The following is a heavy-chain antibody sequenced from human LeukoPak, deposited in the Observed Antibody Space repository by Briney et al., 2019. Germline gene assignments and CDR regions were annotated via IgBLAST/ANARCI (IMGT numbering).Heavy chain of an antibody. CDR2: INLNSGGT. J-gene: IGHJ4*02. V-gene: IGHV1-2*02. CDR1: GYTFTDYY. CDR3: ARVHFYDSSGYSLINP. Sequence: ASVTVSCKASGYTFTDYYMQWVRQAPGQGLEWMGWINLNSGGTNYAQKLQGRVTMTRDTSISTAYMELSRLKSDDTAVYYCARVHFYDSSGYSLINPWGQGTLVTVSS. D-gene: IGHD3-22*01.